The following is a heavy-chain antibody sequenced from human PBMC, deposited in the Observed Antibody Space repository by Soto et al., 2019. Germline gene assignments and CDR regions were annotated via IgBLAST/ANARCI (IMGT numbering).Heavy chain of an antibody. CDR2: IGGGGDT. J-gene: IGHJ4*02. V-gene: IGHV3-23*01. CDR3: ARDAVDFTKRVFVSPIDF. D-gene: IGHD2-21*01. CDR1: GFTFATYT. Sequence: GGSLRLSCAASGFTFATYTMNWVRQAPGKGLEWVSGIGGGGDTHYADSVRGRFTISRDNSRNTLYLQMDSLRPEDTAVYYCARDAVDFTKRVFVSPIDFWGQGALVTVSS.